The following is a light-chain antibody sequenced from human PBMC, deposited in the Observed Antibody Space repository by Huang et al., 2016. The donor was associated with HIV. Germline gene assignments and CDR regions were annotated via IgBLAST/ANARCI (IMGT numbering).Light chain of an antibody. CDR2: WAS. J-gene: IGKJ4*01. V-gene: IGKV4-1*01. CDR1: QSVFFSSTNKNH. Sequence: DIVMTQSPDSLAVSLGERATINCKSSQSVFFSSTNKNHLAWYQQKPGQPPRLLIYWASTRESGVPDRFIGSGSETDFTLTINSLQAEDVAVYHCQQYADIPTFGGGTKVEIK. CDR3: QQYADIPT.